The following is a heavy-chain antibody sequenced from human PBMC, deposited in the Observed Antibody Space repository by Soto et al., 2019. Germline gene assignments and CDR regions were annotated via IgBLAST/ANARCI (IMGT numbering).Heavy chain of an antibody. D-gene: IGHD6-13*01. CDR2: INWNSGSI. Sequence: EVQLVESGGGLVQPGRSLRLSCAASGFTFDDYAMHWVRQVPGKGLEWVSGINWNSGSIGYADSVKGRFAISRDNAKNSLHLQMNSLXXXXXXXXYCVKDESINWYSGHFRHWGXXTLVTVSS. CDR1: GFTFDDYA. CDR3: VKDESINWYSGHFRH. J-gene: IGHJ1*01. V-gene: IGHV3-9*01.